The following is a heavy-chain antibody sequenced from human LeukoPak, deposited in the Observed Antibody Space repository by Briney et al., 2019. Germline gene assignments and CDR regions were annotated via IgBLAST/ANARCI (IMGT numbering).Heavy chain of an antibody. D-gene: IGHD3-22*01. J-gene: IGHJ4*02. CDR1: GYTFTGYY. Sequence: EASVKVSCKASGYTFTGYYMHWVRQAPGQGREWMGWINPNSGGTNYAQKFQGRVTMTRDTSISTAYMELSRLRSDDTAVYYCARDPRYYYDSSGYQPYFDYWGQGTLVTVSS. CDR2: INPNSGGT. V-gene: IGHV1-2*02. CDR3: ARDPRYYYDSSGYQPYFDY.